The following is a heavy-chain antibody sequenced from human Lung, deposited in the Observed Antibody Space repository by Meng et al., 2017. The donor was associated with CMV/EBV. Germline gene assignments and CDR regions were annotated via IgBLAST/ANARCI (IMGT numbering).Heavy chain of an antibody. Sequence: SCAASGFTFTRYTMNWVRQAPGKGPEWVSSISSSSGYIYYADSVKGRFTISRDNDKNSLFLQMHSLRAEDTAVYYCASERVPESPWEWPQTWGVNFXGQGXLVTVSS. CDR3: ASERVPESPWEWPQTWGVNF. J-gene: IGHJ4*02. CDR1: GFTFTRYT. CDR2: ISSSSGYI. D-gene: IGHD3-3*01. V-gene: IGHV3-21*01.